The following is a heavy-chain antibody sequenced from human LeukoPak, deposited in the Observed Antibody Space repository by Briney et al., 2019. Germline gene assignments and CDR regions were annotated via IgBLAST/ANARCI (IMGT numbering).Heavy chain of an antibody. J-gene: IGHJ5*02. CDR1: GYTFTSYD. Sequence: ASVKVSCKASGYTFTSYDINWVRQATGQGLEWMGWMNPNSGNTGYAQKFQGRVTMTRNTSISTAYMELSSLRSEDTAVYYCARRYCSGRSCYLFWFDPWGQGTLVTVSS. D-gene: IGHD2-15*01. CDR2: MNPNSGNT. V-gene: IGHV1-8*01. CDR3: ARRYCSGRSCYLFWFDP.